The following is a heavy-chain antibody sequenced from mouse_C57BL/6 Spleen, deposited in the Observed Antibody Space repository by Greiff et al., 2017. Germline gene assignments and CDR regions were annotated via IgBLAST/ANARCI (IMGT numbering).Heavy chain of an antibody. V-gene: IGHV1-81*01. J-gene: IGHJ3*01. CDR2: IYPRSGNT. CDR3: ASYLMDY. Sequence: QVQLQQSGAELARPGASVKLSCKASGYTFTSYGISWVKQRTGQGLEWIGEIYPRSGNTYYNEKFKGKATLTADKSSSTAYMALRSVTSLGSALYYCASYLMDYWGQGTLVTVSA. CDR1: GYTFTSYG. D-gene: IGHD2-3*01.